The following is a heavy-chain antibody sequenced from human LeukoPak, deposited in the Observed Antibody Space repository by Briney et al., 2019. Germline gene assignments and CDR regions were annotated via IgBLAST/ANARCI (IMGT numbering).Heavy chain of an antibody. J-gene: IGHJ6*03. CDR1: GGSFSSYY. V-gene: IGHV4-59*08. CDR3: ARHCGVVHYYYMDV. CDR2: FYSSGST. D-gene: IGHD3-3*01. Sequence: NPSETLSLTCTVSGGSFSSYYWSWIRQPPGKGLEWIGFFYSSGSTNYNPSLKSRVTISVDTSKNQFSLKLRSVTAADTAVYYCARHCGVVHYYYMDVWGKGTTVTVSS.